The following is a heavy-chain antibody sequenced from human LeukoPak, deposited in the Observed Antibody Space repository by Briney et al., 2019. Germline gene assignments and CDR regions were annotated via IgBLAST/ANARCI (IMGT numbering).Heavy chain of an antibody. J-gene: IGHJ4*02. CDR3: AREGRRGVMSD. CDR2: ISGYNGNT. CDR1: GYTFTKYG. V-gene: IGHV1-18*01. D-gene: IGHD3-16*01. Sequence: ASVNISCKASGYTFTKYGISWVRQAPGKGLEWMGWISGYNGNTKNVQKFQGRVTMTRDTSTSTVYMELSSLRSEDTAVYYCAREGRRGVMSDWGQGTLVTVSS.